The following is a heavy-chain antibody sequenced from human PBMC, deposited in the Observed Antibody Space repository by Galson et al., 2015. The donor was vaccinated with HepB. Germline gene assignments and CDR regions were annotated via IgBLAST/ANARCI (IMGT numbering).Heavy chain of an antibody. Sequence: SVKVSCKASGGTFSSYAISWVRQAPGQGLEWMGGIIPIFGTANYAQKFQGRVTITADESTSTAYMELSSLRSEDTAVYYCAREYGARSSGSYLRYDYWGQGTLVTVSS. CDR1: GGTFSSYA. V-gene: IGHV1-69*13. CDR2: IIPIFGTA. D-gene: IGHD1-26*01. J-gene: IGHJ4*02. CDR3: AREYGARSSGSYLRYDY.